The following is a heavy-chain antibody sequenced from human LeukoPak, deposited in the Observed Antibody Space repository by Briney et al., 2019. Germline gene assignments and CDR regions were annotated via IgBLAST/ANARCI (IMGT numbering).Heavy chain of an antibody. J-gene: IGHJ4*02. CDR3: ASLARDIVVVPAVYYFDY. D-gene: IGHD2-2*01. CDR2: INHSGST. Sequence: SETLSLTCAVYGGSFSGYYWSWIRQPPGKWLEWIGEINHSGSTNYNPSLKSRVTISVDTSKNQFSLKLSSVTAADTAVYYCASLARDIVVVPAVYYFDYWGQGTLVTVSS. V-gene: IGHV4-34*01. CDR1: GGSFSGYY.